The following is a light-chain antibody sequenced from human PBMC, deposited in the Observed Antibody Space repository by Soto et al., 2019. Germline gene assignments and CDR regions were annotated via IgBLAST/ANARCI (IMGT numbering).Light chain of an antibody. J-gene: IGLJ1*01. CDR2: DVS. Sequence: QSALTQPASVSGSPGPSITISCPGTSSYVGGYNYVSWYQQHPGKAPKLMIYDVSNRPSGVSNRFSGSKSGNTAPLTISGLQAEDEADYYCSSYTSSSTYVFGTGTKVTVL. CDR3: SSYTSSSTYV. CDR1: SSYVGGYNY. V-gene: IGLV2-14*01.